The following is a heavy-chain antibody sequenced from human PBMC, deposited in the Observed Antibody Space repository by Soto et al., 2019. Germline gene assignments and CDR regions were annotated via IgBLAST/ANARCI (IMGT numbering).Heavy chain of an antibody. D-gene: IGHD6-19*01. V-gene: IGHV4-4*02. CDR2: IYHSGRT. J-gene: IGHJ4*02. CDR3: ARHIAVSGTRGFDF. Sequence: QVQLQESGPGLMKPSGTLSLTCAVSGGSISTNWWSWVRQPPGKGLEWIGEIYHSGRTNYNPSLENRVTMSVDKSQNHLSLILKSVTAADTAVYYCARHIAVSGTRGFDFWGQGTLVTVSS. CDR1: GGSISTNW.